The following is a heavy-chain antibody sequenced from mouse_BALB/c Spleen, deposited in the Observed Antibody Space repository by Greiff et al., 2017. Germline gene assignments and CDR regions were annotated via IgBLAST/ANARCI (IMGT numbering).Heavy chain of an antibody. CDR3: GRWGGLRPYYAMDY. D-gene: IGHD2-4*01. CDR1: GYSFTGYF. V-gene: IGHV1-37*01. CDR2: INPYNGVT. Sequence: PLQQSGPELVKPGASVKISCKASGYSFTGYFMNWVKQSHGKSLEWIGRINPYNGVTFYNQKFKGKATLTVDKSSSTAHMELLSLTSEDSAVYYCGRWGGLRPYYAMDYWGQGTSVTVSS. J-gene: IGHJ4*01.